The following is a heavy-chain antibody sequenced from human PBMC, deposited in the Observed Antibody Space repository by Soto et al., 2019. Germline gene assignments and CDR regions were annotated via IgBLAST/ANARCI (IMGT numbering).Heavy chain of an antibody. CDR1: GGSISSSSYY. J-gene: IGHJ5*02. V-gene: IGHV4-39*01. D-gene: IGHD3-16*01. CDR2: IYYSGRT. Sequence: QLQLQESGPGLVKPSETLSLTCTVSGGSISSSSYYWGWFRQPPGKGLEWIGSIYYSGRTYYKPSHKSRVTIFVYTSKNQFSQTVGSVSAADTAVYDCARGVKGGNWFYTRGQGTLVTVSS. CDR3: ARGVKGGNWFYT.